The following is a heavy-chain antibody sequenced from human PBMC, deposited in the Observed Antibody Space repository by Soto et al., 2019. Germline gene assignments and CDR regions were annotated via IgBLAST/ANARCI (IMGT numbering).Heavy chain of an antibody. CDR2: IYPDDSDT. Sequence: ESLQLSCKGSGYSFTSYWIGWVRQMPGKGLELMGIIYPDDSDTRYSPSFQGHVTISADTSRSQISLKVSALTAADSAVYYCARGATVTQYDYWGQGTLVTVSS. J-gene: IGHJ4*02. D-gene: IGHD4-17*01. CDR3: ARGATVTQYDY. V-gene: IGHV5-51*01. CDR1: GYSFTSYW.